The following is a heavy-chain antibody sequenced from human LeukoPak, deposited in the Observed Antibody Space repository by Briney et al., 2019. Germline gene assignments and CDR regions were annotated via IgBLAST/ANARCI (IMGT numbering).Heavy chain of an antibody. J-gene: IGHJ4*02. V-gene: IGHV4-30-2*01. Sequence: PSETLSLTCAVSGGSISSGGYSWSWIRQPPGKGLEWIGYIYHSGSTYYNPSLKSRVTISVDRSKNQFSLKLSSVTAADTAVYYCARDQTHSYGYGGFDYWGQGTLVTVSS. CDR2: IYHSGST. D-gene: IGHD5-18*01. CDR3: ARDQTHSYGYGGFDY. CDR1: GGSISSGGYS.